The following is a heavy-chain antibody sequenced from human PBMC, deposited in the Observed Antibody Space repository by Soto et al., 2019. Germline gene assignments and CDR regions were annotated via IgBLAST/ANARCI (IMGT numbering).Heavy chain of an antibody. J-gene: IGHJ4*02. CDR2: IYYSGST. V-gene: IGHV4-31*03. Sequence: PSETLSLTCTVSGCSISSGGYYWSWIRQHPGKGLEWIGYIYYSGSTYYNPSLKSRVTISVDTSKNQFSLKLSSVTAADTAVYYCARASGVVNHFDYWGQGTLVTVSS. CDR1: GCSISSGGYY. CDR3: ARASGVVNHFDY. D-gene: IGHD3-3*01.